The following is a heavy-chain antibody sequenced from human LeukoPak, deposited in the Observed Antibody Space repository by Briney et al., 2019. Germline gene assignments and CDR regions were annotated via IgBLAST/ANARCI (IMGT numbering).Heavy chain of an antibody. CDR2: IYTSGST. D-gene: IGHD5-24*01. V-gene: IGHV4-61*02. J-gene: IGHJ4*02. CDR3: ARGRWLQLRVGYYFDY. Sequence: SETLSLTCTVSGGSISSGSYYWSWIRQPAGKGLGWIGRIYTSGSTNYNPSLKSRVAISVDTSKNQFSLKLSSVTAADTAVYYCARGRWLQLRVGYYFDYWGQGTLVTVSS. CDR1: GGSISSGSYY.